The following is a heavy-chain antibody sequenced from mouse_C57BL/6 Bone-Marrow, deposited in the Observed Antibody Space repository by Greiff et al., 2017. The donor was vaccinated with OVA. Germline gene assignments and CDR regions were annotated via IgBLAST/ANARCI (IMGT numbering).Heavy chain of an antibody. CDR3: ARENYYGQFAY. J-gene: IGHJ3*01. D-gene: IGHD2-1*01. V-gene: IGHV1-64*01. CDR1: GYTFTSYW. CDR2: IHPNRGST. Sequence: QVQLQQPGAELVKPGASVKLSCKASGYTFTSYWMHWVKQRPGQGLEWIGMIHPNRGSTNYNEKFKSKATLTVDKSSSTAYMQLSSLTSEDSAVYYCARENYYGQFAYWGQGTLVTVSA.